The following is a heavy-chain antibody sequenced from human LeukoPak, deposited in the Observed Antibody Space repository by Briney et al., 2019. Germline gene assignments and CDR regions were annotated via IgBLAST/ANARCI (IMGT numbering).Heavy chain of an antibody. J-gene: IGHJ4*02. CDR3: ARHVGYCSSTSCIGYFDY. D-gene: IGHD2-2*01. V-gene: IGHV4-61*08. CDR1: GGSISSGGYY. Sequence: SQTLSLTCAVSGGSISSGGYYWSWIRQPPGKGLEWIGYIYYSGSTNYNPSLKSRVTISVDTSKNQFSLKLSSVTAADTAVYYCARHVGYCSSTSCIGYFDYWGQGTLVTVSS. CDR2: IYYSGST.